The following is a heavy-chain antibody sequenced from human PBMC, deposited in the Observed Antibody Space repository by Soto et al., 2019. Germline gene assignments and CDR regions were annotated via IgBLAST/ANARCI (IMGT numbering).Heavy chain of an antibody. CDR2: INHSGST. CDR3: ATGRGIKMKGRTRFDP. V-gene: IGHV4-34*01. D-gene: IGHD6-13*01. J-gene: IGHJ5*02. Sequence: PSETLSLTCAVYGGSFSGYYWSWIRQPPGKGLEWIGEINHSGSTNYNPSLKSRVTISVDTSKNQFSLKLSSVTAADTAVYYCATGRGIKMKGRTRFDPWGQGTQVTVSS. CDR1: GGSFSGYY.